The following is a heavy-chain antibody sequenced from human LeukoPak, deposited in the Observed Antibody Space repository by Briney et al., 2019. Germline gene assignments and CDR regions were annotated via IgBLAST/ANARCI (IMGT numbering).Heavy chain of an antibody. Sequence: SETLSLTCTVSGGSISSYYGSWIRQPPGKGLEWIGYIYYSGSTNYNPSLKSRVTISVDTSKNQFSLKLSSVTAADTAVYYCATGAFYGSGSYYNDYWGQGTLVTVSS. CDR1: GGSISSYY. CDR2: IYYSGST. D-gene: IGHD3-10*01. V-gene: IGHV4-59*01. CDR3: ATGAFYGSGSYYNDY. J-gene: IGHJ4*02.